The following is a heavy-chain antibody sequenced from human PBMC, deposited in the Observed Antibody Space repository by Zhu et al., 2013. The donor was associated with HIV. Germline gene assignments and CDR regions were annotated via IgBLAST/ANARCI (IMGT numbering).Heavy chain of an antibody. CDR1: GGSISIDY. CDR3: ARGPPFDS. CDR2: IYNIGAS. J-gene: IGHJ5*01. V-gene: IGHV4-59*01. Sequence: QVQLLESGPGLLKPSETLSLTCAVSGGSISIDYWSWIRQPPGKGPEWIAYIYNIGASNYNPSLKSRVTISGDTSKNQFSLTLSSVTAADTAVYYCARGPPFDSWGLGTLVTVSS.